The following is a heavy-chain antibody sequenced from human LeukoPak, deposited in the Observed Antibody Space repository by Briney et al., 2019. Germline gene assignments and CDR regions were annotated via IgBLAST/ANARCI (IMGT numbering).Heavy chain of an antibody. CDR2: INSDGINT. CDR3: ARQGRADAFDI. J-gene: IGHJ3*02. Sequence: GGSLRLSCAASGFTFSNYWMHWVRQAPGKGLVWVSRINSDGINTSYADSVKGRFTISRDNAKNTLNLQMNSLRAEDTAVYYCARQGRADAFDIWGQGTMVTVSS. CDR1: GFTFSNYW. V-gene: IGHV3-74*01.